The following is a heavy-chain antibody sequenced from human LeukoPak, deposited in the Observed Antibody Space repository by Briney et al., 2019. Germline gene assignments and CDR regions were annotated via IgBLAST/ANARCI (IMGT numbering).Heavy chain of an antibody. D-gene: IGHD3-22*01. CDR3: ARALRYYDSSGYYYVGEYDAFDI. Sequence: GASVKVSCKASGYTFTSYDINWVRQATGQGLEWMGWMNPNSSNTGYAQKFQGRVTMTRNTSISTAYMELSSLRSEDTAVYYCARALRYYDSSGYYYVGEYDAFDIWGQGTMVTVSS. CDR2: MNPNSSNT. J-gene: IGHJ3*02. V-gene: IGHV1-8*01. CDR1: GYTFTSYD.